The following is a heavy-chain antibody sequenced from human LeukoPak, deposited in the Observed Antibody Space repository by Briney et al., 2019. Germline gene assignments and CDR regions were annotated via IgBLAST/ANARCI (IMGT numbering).Heavy chain of an antibody. CDR2: ISGNGDTI. CDR1: GFAFSDFY. J-gene: IGHJ4*02. CDR3: AKDWTWIQRWSKEPRIDSGGEPRGGYFDY. Sequence: GGSLRLSCAASGFAFSDFYMSWIRQAPGKGLEWISHISGNGDTIYYADSIKGRFTISRENSRKSLYLEMNSLRAEDTAVYYCAKDWTWIQRWSKEPRIDSGGEPRGGYFDYWGQGTLVTVSS. D-gene: IGHD5-18*01. V-gene: IGHV3-11*01.